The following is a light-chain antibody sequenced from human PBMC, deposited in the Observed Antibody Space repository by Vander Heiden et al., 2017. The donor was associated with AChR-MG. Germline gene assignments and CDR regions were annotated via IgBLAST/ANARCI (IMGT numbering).Light chain of an antibody. CDR3: QSYDSSLSGYV. J-gene: IGLJ1*01. CDR2: GDS. Sequence: QPVLTPPPPGSGAPGSWITISCTGSSSNIGAGYDVPWYQQLPGTAPKLLIYGDSNRPSGVPDRFSGSKSGTSASLAITGLQAEDEADYYCQSYDSSLSGYVFGTGTKVTVL. CDR1: SSNIGAGYD. V-gene: IGLV1-40*01.